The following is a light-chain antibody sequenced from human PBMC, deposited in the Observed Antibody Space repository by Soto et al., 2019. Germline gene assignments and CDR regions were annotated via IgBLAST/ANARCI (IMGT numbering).Light chain of an antibody. CDR3: QQANSFRS. V-gene: IGKV1-12*02. CDR2: AAS. Sequence: DIQMTQSPSFVSASVGDRVTITCRASQDIGAWLAWYQHKPGTAPKLVIYAASSLESGVPSRFSGSGSGTDFTLTISSLQPEDFASYYCQQANSFRSFGGGTKIEIK. J-gene: IGKJ4*01. CDR1: QDIGAW.